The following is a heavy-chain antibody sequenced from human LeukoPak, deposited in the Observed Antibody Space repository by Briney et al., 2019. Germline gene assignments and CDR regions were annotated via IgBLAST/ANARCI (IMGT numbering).Heavy chain of an antibody. CDR1: GGSISNYY. V-gene: IGHV4-59*01. J-gene: IGHJ3*02. Sequence: SETLSLTCTASGGSISNYYWNWIRQAPGKGLEWIGYISYSGITNYNPSLKSRITISVDTSKNQFSLKLRSVTAADTAVYYCARRYNDAFDIWGQGTMVTVSS. CDR2: ISYSGIT. D-gene: IGHD1-1*01. CDR3: ARRYNDAFDI.